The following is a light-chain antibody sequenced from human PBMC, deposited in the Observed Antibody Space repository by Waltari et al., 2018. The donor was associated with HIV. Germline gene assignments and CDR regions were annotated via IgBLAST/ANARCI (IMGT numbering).Light chain of an antibody. Sequence: QSALTQPASVSGSPGQSITIPCTGTSSDIGGYNYVPWYQPHPGKAPKLMISDVSHRPSGVSNRFSGSKSGNTASLTISGLQAEDEADYYCSSYTSSSTLGVFGSGTKVTVL. CDR2: DVS. CDR3: SSYTSSSTLGV. J-gene: IGLJ1*01. V-gene: IGLV2-14*03. CDR1: SSDIGGYNY.